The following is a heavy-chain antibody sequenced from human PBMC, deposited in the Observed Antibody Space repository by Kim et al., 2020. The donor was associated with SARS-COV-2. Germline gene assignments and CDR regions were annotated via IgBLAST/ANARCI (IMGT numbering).Heavy chain of an antibody. V-gene: IGHV4-59*08. J-gene: IGHJ4*02. CDR3: ARLARDSSGYSSVNFDY. D-gene: IGHD3-22*01. CDR1: GGSISSYY. Sequence: SETLSLTCTVSGGSISSYYWSWIRQPPGKGLEWIGYIYYSGSTNYNPSLKSRVTISVDTSKNQFSLKLSSVTAADTAVYYCARLARDSSGYSSVNFDYWGQGTLVTVSS. CDR2: IYYSGST.